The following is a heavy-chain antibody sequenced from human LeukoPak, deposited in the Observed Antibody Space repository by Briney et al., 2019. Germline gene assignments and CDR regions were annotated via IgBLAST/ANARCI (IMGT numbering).Heavy chain of an antibody. J-gene: IGHJ4*02. CDR2: MNPNSGNT. CDR1: GYTFTSYD. Sequence: ASVKVSCKASGYTFTSYDINWVRQATGQGLEWMGWMNPNSGNTGYAQKFQGRVTITRNTSISTAYMELSSLRSEDTAVYYCARVSRVRCSSISCHLNYWGQGTLVTVSS. CDR3: ARVSRVRCSSISCHLNY. D-gene: IGHD2-2*01. V-gene: IGHV1-8*03.